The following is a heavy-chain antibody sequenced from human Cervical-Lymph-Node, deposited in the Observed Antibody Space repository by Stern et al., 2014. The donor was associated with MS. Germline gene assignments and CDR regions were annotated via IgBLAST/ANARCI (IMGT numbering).Heavy chain of an antibody. CDR1: GFTFRDYY. J-gene: IGHJ4*02. CDR2: ISSSGSTI. V-gene: IGHV3-11*01. Sequence: VQLVESGGGLVKPGGSLRLSCAASGFTFRDYYMSWIRQAPGKGLEWVSYISSSGSTIYYADSVKGRFTISRDNAKNSLYLQMNSLRAEDTAVYYCAKDCKLRYFDWLSPYFDYWGQGTLVTVSS. CDR3: AKDCKLRYFDWLSPYFDY. D-gene: IGHD3-9*01.